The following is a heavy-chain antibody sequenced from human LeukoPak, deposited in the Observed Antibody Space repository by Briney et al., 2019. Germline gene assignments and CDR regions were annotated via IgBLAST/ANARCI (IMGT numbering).Heavy chain of an antibody. CDR3: ARESMKLTHPYFDY. Sequence: PSETLSLTCTVSGGSINTHYWTWFRQPPGKGLEWIGYIYYTGSTSFNSSLKSRVSLSIDTSKNQFSLKVNSVTTADTAVYYCARESMKLTHPYFDYWGQGSLVTVSS. J-gene: IGHJ4*02. CDR2: IYYTGST. CDR1: GGSINTHY. D-gene: IGHD1-1*01. V-gene: IGHV4-59*11.